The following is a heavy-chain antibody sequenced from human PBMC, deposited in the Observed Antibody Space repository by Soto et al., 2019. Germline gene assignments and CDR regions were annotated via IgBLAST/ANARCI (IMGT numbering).Heavy chain of an antibody. CDR2: ISSSSSYI. J-gene: IGHJ3*02. CDR3: ARSVRNYYDSSGYYYSADAFDI. CDR1: GFTFSSYS. V-gene: IGHV3-21*01. Sequence: GFPRLSCAASGFTFSSYSMNWVRQAPGKGLEWVSSISSSSSYIYYADSVKGRFIISRDNAKNSLYLQMNSLRAEDTAVYYCARSVRNYYDSSGYYYSADAFDIWGQGTMVTVSS. D-gene: IGHD3-22*01.